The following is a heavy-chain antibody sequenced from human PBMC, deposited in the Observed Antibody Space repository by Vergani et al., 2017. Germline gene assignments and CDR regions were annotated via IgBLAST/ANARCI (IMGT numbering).Heavy chain of an antibody. CDR3: AKDPGKAAAGGHYFDY. V-gene: IGHV3-30*18. CDR1: GFTFSSYG. J-gene: IGHJ4*02. CDR2: ISYDGSNK. D-gene: IGHD6-13*01. Sequence: QVQLVESGGGVVQPGRSLRLSCPASGFTFSSYGMHWVRQAPGKGLEWVAVISYDGSNKYYADSVMGRFTISRDNSKNTLYLQMNSLRAEDTAVYYCAKDPGKAAAGGHYFDYWGQGTLVTVSS.